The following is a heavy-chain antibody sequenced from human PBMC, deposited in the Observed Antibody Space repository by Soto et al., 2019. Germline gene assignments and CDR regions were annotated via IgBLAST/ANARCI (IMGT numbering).Heavy chain of an antibody. CDR2: IIPIFGTA. CDR3: ARAQGYYYDSSGYYSTTY. J-gene: IGHJ4*01. D-gene: IGHD3-22*01. V-gene: IGHV1-69*13. CDR1: GGTFSSYA. Sequence: ASVKVSCQASGGTFSSYAISWVRQAPGQGLEWMGGIIPIFGTANYAQKFQGRVTITAXXXXSXXXMXLXXLRXEDTAVYYCARAQGYYYDSSGYYSTTYWG.